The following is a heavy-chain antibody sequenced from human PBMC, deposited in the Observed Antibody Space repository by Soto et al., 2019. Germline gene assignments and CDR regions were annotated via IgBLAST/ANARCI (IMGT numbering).Heavy chain of an antibody. V-gene: IGHV3-13*01. J-gene: IGHJ4*02. CDR1: GFTFSNYD. Sequence: EVQLVESGGGLVQPGGSLRLSCAASGFTFSNYDMHCVRQVTGKGLEWVSTIGTAGDTYYPGSLKGRFTISRENAKKSLYLQMNSLRAEDTAVYYCARGRLISLYYFDYWGQGTLVTVSS. CDR2: IGTAGDT. CDR3: ARGRLISLYYFDY. D-gene: IGHD2-15*01.